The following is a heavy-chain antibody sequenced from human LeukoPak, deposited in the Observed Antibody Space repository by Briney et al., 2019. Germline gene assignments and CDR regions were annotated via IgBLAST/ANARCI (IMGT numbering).Heavy chain of an antibody. J-gene: IGHJ4*02. V-gene: IGHV4-34*01. CDR3: ARVRRAARFDY. Sequence: SETLSLTCAVYGGSFSGYYWSWIRQPPGKGLEWIGEINHSGSTNYNPSLKSRVTTSVDTSKNQFSLKLSSVTAAATAVYYCARVRRAARFDYWGQGTLVTVSS. D-gene: IGHD6-6*01. CDR2: INHSGST. CDR1: GGSFSGYY.